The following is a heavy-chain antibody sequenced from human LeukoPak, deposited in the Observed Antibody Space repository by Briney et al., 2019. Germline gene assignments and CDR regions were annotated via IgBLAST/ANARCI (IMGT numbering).Heavy chain of an antibody. CDR3: AVSVVITFDY. CDR1: GFSVSSNY. V-gene: IGHV3-21*01. J-gene: IGHJ4*02. Sequence: KPGGSLRLSCAASGFSVSSNYMSWVRQAPGKGLEWVSSISSSSSYIYYADSVKGRFTISRDNAKNSLYLQMNSLRAEDTAVYYCAVSVVITFDYWGQGTLVTVSS. CDR2: ISSSSSYI. D-gene: IGHD3-22*01.